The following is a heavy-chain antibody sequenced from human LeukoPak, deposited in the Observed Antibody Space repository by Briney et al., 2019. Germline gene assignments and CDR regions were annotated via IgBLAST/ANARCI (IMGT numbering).Heavy chain of an antibody. V-gene: IGHV1-18*01. CDR2: ISAYNGNT. Sequence: ASVKVSCKASGYTFTSYGISWLRQAPGQGLEWMGWISAYNGNTNYAQKLHGRVTMTTDTSTSTAYMELRSLRSDDTAVYYCARARSLGVGATTYGYWGQGTLVTVSS. CDR3: ARARSLGVGATTYGY. CDR1: GYTFTSYG. J-gene: IGHJ4*02. D-gene: IGHD1-26*01.